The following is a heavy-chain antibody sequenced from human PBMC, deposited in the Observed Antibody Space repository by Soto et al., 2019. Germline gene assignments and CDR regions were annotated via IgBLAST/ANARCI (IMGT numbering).Heavy chain of an antibody. CDR1: GGSMRNYF. CDR2: IHYSGTT. Sequence: SETLSLTCTVSGGSMRNYFWTWIRQPPGKGLEWIGYIHYSGTTSFFPSYNPPLRSRVTISEDTSKNQFSLKLLSVTTADTAVYFCAAGEASSRNLAPYYLDFWGQGTLVTVSS. J-gene: IGHJ4*02. D-gene: IGHD6-13*01. CDR3: AAGEASSRNLAPYYLDF. V-gene: IGHV4-59*01.